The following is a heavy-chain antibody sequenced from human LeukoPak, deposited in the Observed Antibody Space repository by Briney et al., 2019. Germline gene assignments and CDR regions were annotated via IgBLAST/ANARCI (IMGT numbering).Heavy chain of an antibody. Sequence: GGSLRLSCAASGFTFSSYWMHWVRQAPGKGLVWVSRINTDGSSTTYADSVKGRFTISRDNAKNTPYLQMNSLRAEDTAVYYCARHDWELKGSDYWGQGTLVTVSS. D-gene: IGHD1-26*01. CDR3: ARHDWELKGSDY. CDR1: GFTFSSYW. V-gene: IGHV3-74*01. CDR2: INTDGSST. J-gene: IGHJ4*02.